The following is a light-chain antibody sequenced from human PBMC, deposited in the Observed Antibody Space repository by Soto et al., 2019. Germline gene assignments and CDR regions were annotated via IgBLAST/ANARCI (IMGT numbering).Light chain of an antibody. CDR2: AAS. CDR3: QQYYSYPWT. V-gene: IGKV1-8*01. Sequence: TQSPSSLSASVGDRVTVSCRPSQGISSYLAWYQQKPGKAPKLLIYAASTLQSGVPSRFSGSGSGTDFTLTISCLQSEDFATYYCQQYYSYPWTFGQGTKV. J-gene: IGKJ1*01. CDR1: QGISSY.